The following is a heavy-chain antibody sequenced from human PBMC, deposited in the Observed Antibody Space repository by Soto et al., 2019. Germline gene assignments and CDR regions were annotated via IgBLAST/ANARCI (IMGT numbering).Heavy chain of an antibody. J-gene: IGHJ4*02. CDR1: GFTFSDHY. D-gene: IGHD6-19*01. CDR3: ASPRFSSGGWSYF. V-gene: IGHV3-72*01. Sequence: EVQLVESGGGLVQPGGSLRLSCAASGFTFSDHYMDWVRQAPGKGLEWVARIRNTAQRLITEYAASVKGRFTVSSDASENSIYLQMDSLTIGDTAVYYCASPRFSSGGWSYFLGVGTLVTVTS. CDR2: IRNTAQRLIT.